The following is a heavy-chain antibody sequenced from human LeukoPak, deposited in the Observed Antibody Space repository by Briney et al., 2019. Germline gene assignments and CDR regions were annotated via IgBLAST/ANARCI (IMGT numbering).Heavy chain of an antibody. Sequence: PGESVRLSCAASGFPLRRYAIRWVRQAPRKGVEGVSGIIESGADTYYVASVKGRFTISRDNSQNTLHLQMNSLRAEDTAVYYCVKDYTVFGSGTYYNYPLDFWGEGTLVTVSS. CDR3: VKDYTVFGSGTYYNYPLDF. V-gene: IGHV3-23*01. CDR1: GFPLRRYA. CDR2: IIESGADT. J-gene: IGHJ4*02. D-gene: IGHD3-10*01.